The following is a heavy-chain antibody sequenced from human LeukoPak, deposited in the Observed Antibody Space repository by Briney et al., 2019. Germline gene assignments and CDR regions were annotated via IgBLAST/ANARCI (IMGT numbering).Heavy chain of an antibody. CDR3: AKAISVGATTDAAD. V-gene: IGHV3-23*01. Sequence: GGTLRLSCAASGFTFSSYGMSWVRQAPGKGLEWVSAISGSGGSTYCADSVKGRFTISRDNSKNTLYLQMNSLRAEDTAVYYCAKAISVGATTDAADWGQGTLVTVSS. J-gene: IGHJ4*02. CDR1: GFTFSSYG. CDR2: ISGSGGST. D-gene: IGHD1-26*01.